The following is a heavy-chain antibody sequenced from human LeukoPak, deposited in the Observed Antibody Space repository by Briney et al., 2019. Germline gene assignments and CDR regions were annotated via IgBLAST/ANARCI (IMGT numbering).Heavy chain of an antibody. CDR3: GRGDTAMDV. J-gene: IGHJ6*04. Sequence: GGSLRLSCAAAGFTFTTFSMNWVRQAPGKGLEWVSMIFKSISGETHYADSVRGLFTISRDNAKNSLYLQMNSLRAEDTAVYFCGRGDTAMDVWGKGTTVTVSS. CDR2: IFKSISGET. CDR1: GFTFTTFS. D-gene: IGHD5-18*01. V-gene: IGHV3-21*04.